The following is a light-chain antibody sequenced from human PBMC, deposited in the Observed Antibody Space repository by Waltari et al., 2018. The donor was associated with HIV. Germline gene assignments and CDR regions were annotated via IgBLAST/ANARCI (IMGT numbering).Light chain of an antibody. CDR1: QNVISN. J-gene: IGKJ3*01. Sequence: DIQMTQSPSSLSASVGDRVTITCRASQNVISNLNWFQQKPGKAPKVLIHDASSLQSGVPSRFSGSGSGTDFTLTINTLQPEDFATYYCQQSYSFPLTFGPGTKVDIK. CDR3: QQSYSFPLT. CDR2: DAS. V-gene: IGKV1-39*01.